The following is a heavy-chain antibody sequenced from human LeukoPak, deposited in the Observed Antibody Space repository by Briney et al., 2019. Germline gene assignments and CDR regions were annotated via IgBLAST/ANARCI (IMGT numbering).Heavy chain of an antibody. CDR2: ISSSSSTI. CDR3: SRENTGSYADAFDI. Sequence: PGGSLRLSCAASGFTLSSYKMDWVRQAPGKGLEWVSHISSSSSTIYYADSVKGRFTISRDNAKNSLYLQMNSLRAEDTAVYYCSRENTGSYADAFDIWGQGTMVTVSS. J-gene: IGHJ3*02. D-gene: IGHD1-26*01. V-gene: IGHV3-48*03. CDR1: GFTLSSYK.